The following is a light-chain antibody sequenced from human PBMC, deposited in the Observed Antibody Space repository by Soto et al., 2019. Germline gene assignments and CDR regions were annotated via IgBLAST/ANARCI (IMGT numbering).Light chain of an antibody. CDR3: ATWADSLNVV. CDR2: SDN. Sequence: QSVLTQSPSASGTPGQRVSISCSGSTSNIGTHTVNWYQHVAGTAPKLLIYSDNQRPSAVPGRFSGSKSGTSASLAISGLLSEDEADYYCATWADSLNVVFGGGTKLTVL. V-gene: IGLV1-44*01. J-gene: IGLJ2*01. CDR1: TSNIGTHT.